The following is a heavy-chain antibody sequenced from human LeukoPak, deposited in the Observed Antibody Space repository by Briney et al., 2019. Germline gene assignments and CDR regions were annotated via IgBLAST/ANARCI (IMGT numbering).Heavy chain of an antibody. V-gene: IGHV3-7*01. D-gene: IGHD4-23*01. J-gene: IGHJ4*02. CDR1: GFTFSDYY. CDR3: ARDVHGGAFDY. CDR2: INQDGSVQ. Sequence: GGSLRLSCAASGFTFSDYYMSWIRQAPGKGLEWVANINQDGSVQHYVDSVEGRFTFSRDNAMNSLFLQMNNLRAEDTAVYYCARDVHGGAFDYWGQGTLVTVSS.